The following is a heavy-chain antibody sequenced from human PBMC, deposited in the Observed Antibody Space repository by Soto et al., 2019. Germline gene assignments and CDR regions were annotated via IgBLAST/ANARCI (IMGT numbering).Heavy chain of an antibody. CDR1: GFTLSSYA. CDR2: VSGSGGST. D-gene: IGHD3-3*01. Sequence: GGSLRLSCAASGFTLSSYAMSWVRPAPGKGLEWVSAVSGSGGSTYYADSVKGRFTISRDNSKNTLYLQMNSLRAEDTAVYYCAKALFGVGPWYYYGMDVWGQGTTVTVSS. V-gene: IGHV3-23*01. J-gene: IGHJ6*02. CDR3: AKALFGVGPWYYYGMDV.